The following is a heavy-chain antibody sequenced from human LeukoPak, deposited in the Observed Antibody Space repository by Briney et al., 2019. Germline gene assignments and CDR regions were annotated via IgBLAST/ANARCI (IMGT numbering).Heavy chain of an antibody. CDR1: GGTFSSYA. V-gene: IGHV1-69*05. Sequence: SVKVSCKASGGTFSSYAISWVRQAPGQGLEWMGRIIPIFGTANYAQKFQGRVTITTDESTSTAYMELSSLRSEDTAVYYCARDPPATVTTGAYYFDYWGQGTLVNVSS. CDR2: IIPIFGTA. CDR3: ARDPPATVTTGAYYFDY. J-gene: IGHJ4*02. D-gene: IGHD4-17*01.